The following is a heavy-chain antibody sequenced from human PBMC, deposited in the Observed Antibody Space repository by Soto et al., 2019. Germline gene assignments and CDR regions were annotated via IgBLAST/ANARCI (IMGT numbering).Heavy chain of an antibody. Sequence: GGSLRLSCAASGFTFSSYAMSWVRQAPGKGLEWVSAISGSGGSTYYADSVKGRFTISRDNSKNTLYLQMNSLRAEDTAVYYCAKDRMAARPDYYYGMDVWGQGTTVTVSS. CDR3: AKDRMAARPDYYYGMDV. CDR1: GFTFSSYA. J-gene: IGHJ6*02. V-gene: IGHV3-23*01. D-gene: IGHD6-6*01. CDR2: ISGSGGST.